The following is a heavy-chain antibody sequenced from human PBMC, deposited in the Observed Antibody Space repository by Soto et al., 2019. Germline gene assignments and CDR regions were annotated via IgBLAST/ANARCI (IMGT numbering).Heavy chain of an antibody. D-gene: IGHD3-10*01. CDR3: ARGIWTMTRGAYYFDS. Sequence: GASXKVSCKSSGYTFTNYGMQWVRQPPGQRLEWMGWINAGNGNTKYSQKFQGRVTITRDTSANTAYMELSSLRSEDTAVYYCARGIWTMTRGAYYFDSWGQGTLVTVSS. V-gene: IGHV1-3*01. CDR2: INAGNGNT. CDR1: GYTFTNYG. J-gene: IGHJ4*02.